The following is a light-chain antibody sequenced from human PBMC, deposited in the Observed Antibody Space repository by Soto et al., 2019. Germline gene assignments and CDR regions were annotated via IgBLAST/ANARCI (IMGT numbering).Light chain of an antibody. CDR1: QSVSCSF. V-gene: IGKV3-20*01. CDR3: QQYESSVT. CDR2: GAS. Sequence: EIVLTQSPGSLSLSPGEGATLSCTASQSVSCSFFAWYQQKPGQAPSLLIYGASRRATGVPDRFSGSGSGTDFTLSISRLEPEDFAVYYCQQYESSVTFGQGTKVEIK. J-gene: IGKJ1*01.